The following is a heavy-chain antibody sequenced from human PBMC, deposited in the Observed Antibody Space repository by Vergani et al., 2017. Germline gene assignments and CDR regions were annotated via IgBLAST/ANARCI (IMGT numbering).Heavy chain of an antibody. Sequence: QVQLVESGGGVVQRGGSLRLSCATSGITLSNYDMQWIRQGPGKGLEFVAVIQFDGSNQYYADSVKGRFTHSRDFSKNTLYLQMNSLRTDDTATYYCAKHFRGWGIDYGGQGTQVIVSS. J-gene: IGHJ4*02. D-gene: IGHD3-16*01. V-gene: IGHV3-30*02. CDR3: AKHFRGWGIDY. CDR1: GITLSNYD. CDR2: IQFDGSNQ.